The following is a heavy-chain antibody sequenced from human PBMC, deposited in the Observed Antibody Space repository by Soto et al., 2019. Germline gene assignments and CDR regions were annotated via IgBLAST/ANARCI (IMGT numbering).Heavy chain of an antibody. CDR3: ARCPTPPYSSGWPYFDY. J-gene: IGHJ4*02. CDR1: GGTFSSYA. D-gene: IGHD6-19*01. CDR2: IIPIFGTA. V-gene: IGHV1-69*13. Sequence: SVKVSCKASGGTFSSYAISWVRQAPGQGLEWMGGIIPIFGTANYAQKFQGRVTITADESTSTAYMELSSLRSEDTAVYYCARCPTPPYSSGWPYFDYWGQGTPVTVSS.